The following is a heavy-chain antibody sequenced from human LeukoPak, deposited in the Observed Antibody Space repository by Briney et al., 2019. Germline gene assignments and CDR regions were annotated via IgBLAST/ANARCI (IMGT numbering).Heavy chain of an antibody. CDR1: GFIFGNVA. CDR3: AKSGYYDSSGYPYPADYFDY. D-gene: IGHD3-22*01. J-gene: IGHJ4*02. CDR2: ISGGGGST. Sequence: GGSLRLSCAASGFIFGNVAMAWVRQAPGKGLEWVSTISGGGGSTYYADSVKGRFTISRDNSKNTLYLQMNSLRAEDTAVYYCAKSGYYDSSGYPYPADYFDYWGQGTLVTVSS. V-gene: IGHV3-23*01.